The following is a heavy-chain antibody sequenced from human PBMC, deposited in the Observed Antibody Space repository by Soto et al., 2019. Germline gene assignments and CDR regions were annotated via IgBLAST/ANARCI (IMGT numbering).Heavy chain of an antibody. J-gene: IGHJ4*02. D-gene: IGHD3-10*01. Sequence: EVQLLESGGGLVQPGGSLRLSCAASGFTFSSYAMSWVRQAPGKGLEWVSAISGSGGSTYYADSVKGRFTISRDNSQNTLYLQMNSLRAEDTAVYYCAKVGGVYGSGRSYFDYWGQGTLVTVSS. CDR1: GFTFSSYA. CDR3: AKVGGVYGSGRSYFDY. V-gene: IGHV3-23*01. CDR2: ISGSGGST.